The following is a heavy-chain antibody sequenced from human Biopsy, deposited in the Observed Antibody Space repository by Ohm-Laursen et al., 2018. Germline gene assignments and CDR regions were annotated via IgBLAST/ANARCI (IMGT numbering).Heavy chain of an antibody. D-gene: IGHD3-22*01. V-gene: IGHV4-34*01. CDR1: GESFNGYY. CDR3: VRGVDYYDPYHYYALDV. CDR2: INHSGRT. J-gene: IGHJ6*02. Sequence: GTLSLTCVVYGESFNGYYWSWIRQTPGKGLEWIGEINHSGRTNYNPSLKSRVTISVDTSKNQLSLKVRSVTAADTAVYYCVRGVDYYDPYHYYALDVWGQGTTVTVSS.